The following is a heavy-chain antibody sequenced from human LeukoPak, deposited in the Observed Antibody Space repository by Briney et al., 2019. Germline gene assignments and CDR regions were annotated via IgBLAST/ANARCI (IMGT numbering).Heavy chain of an antibody. CDR2: ISGSGGST. CDR3: AKETGGSYGSPQDY. CDR1: GFTFSSYA. J-gene: IGHJ4*02. Sequence: HPGGTLRLSCAASGFTFSSYAMTWVRQAPGKGLEWVSAISGSGGSTYYADSVKGRFTISRDNSKNTLYLQMNSLRAEDTAVYYCAKETGGSYGSPQDYWGQGTLVTVSS. V-gene: IGHV3-23*01. D-gene: IGHD3-16*01.